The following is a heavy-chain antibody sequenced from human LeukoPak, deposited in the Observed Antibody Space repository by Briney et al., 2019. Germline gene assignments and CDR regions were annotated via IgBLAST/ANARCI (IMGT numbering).Heavy chain of an antibody. V-gene: IGHV4-34*01. CDR1: GFTFSTYS. CDR3: ARGIAAADNWFDP. Sequence: PGGSLRLSCAASGFTFSTYSMIWVRQAPGQGLEWIGEINHSGSTNYNPSLKSRVTISVDTSKNQFSLKLSSVTAADTAVYYCARGIAAADNWFDPWGQGTLVTVSS. D-gene: IGHD6-13*01. J-gene: IGHJ5*02. CDR2: INHSGST.